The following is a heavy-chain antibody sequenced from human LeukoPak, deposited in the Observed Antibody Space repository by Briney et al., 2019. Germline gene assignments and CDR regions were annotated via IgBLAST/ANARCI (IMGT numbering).Heavy chain of an antibody. D-gene: IGHD1-26*01. J-gene: IGHJ5*02. CDR2: IYTSGST. CDR3: ARLGGTWVMSKRINWFDP. Sequence: SETLSLTCTVSGGSFSSYYWSWIRQPAGKGLEWIGRIYTSGSTNYNPSLKSRVTISVDTSKNQFSLKLSSVTAADTAVYYCARLGGTWVMSKRINWFDPWGQGTLVTVSS. CDR1: GGSFSSYY. V-gene: IGHV4-4*07.